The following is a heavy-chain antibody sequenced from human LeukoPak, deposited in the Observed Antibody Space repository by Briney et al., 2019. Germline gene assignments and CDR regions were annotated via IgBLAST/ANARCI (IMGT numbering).Heavy chain of an antibody. V-gene: IGHV4-34*01. CDR2: IYYSGST. J-gene: IGHJ4*02. D-gene: IGHD3-10*01. CDR1: GGSFSGYY. Sequence: PSETLSLTCAVYGGSFSGYYWSWIRQPPGKGLEWVGSIYYSGSTYYNPSLKSRVTISVDTSKNQFSLKLSSVTAADTAVYYCARDPIPYYYGSGSSNWGQGTLVTVSS. CDR3: ARDPIPYYYGSGSSN.